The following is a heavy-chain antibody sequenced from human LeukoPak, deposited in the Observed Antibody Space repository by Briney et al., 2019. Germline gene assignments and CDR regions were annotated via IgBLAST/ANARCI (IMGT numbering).Heavy chain of an antibody. CDR3: VRAGAMTRIDGFDP. CDR1: GFTFSNYE. CDR2: ISSSGSTI. V-gene: IGHV3-48*03. Sequence: PGGSLRLSCAASGFTFSNYEMNWVRLAPGKGLEWVSDISSSGSTIYYADSVKGRFTISRDNAKNSLYLQMNSLRAEDTAVYYCVRAGAMTRIDGFDPWGQGTLVTVSS. J-gene: IGHJ5*02. D-gene: IGHD1/OR15-1a*01.